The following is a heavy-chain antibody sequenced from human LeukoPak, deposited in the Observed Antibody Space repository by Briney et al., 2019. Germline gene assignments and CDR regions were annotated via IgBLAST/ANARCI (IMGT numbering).Heavy chain of an antibody. J-gene: IGHJ6*03. V-gene: IGHV1-8*03. D-gene: IGHD4-11*01. CDR1: GYTFTSYD. CDR3: ARARSYSNYVGHYYYIDV. CDR2: MNPNSGNT. Sequence: ASVKVSCKASGYTFTSYDINWVRQATGQGLEWMGWMNPNSGNTGYAQKFQGRVTITRNTSISTAYMELSSLRSEDTAVYYCARARSYSNYVGHYYYIDVWGKGTTVTVSS.